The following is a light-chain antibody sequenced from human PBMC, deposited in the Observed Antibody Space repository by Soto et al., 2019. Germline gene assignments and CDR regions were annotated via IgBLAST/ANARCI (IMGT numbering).Light chain of an antibody. J-gene: IGLJ2*01. CDR2: GNK. Sequence: QSVVTQPPSVSGAPGQRVTISCTGSSSNIGAGYDVHWYQQFPGRAPKLLIYGNKHRPSGVPDRFSGSKSGTSASLDITGLQAEDEADYYWQSFDTRLNSVVFGGGTKRTVL. V-gene: IGLV1-40*01. CDR3: QSFDTRLNSVV. CDR1: SSNIGAGYD.